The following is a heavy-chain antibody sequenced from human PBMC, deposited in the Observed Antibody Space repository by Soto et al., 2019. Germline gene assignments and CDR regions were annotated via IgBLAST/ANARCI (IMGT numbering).Heavy chain of an antibody. Sequence: QVQLVQSGAEVKKPGASVKVSCKASGYTFTSYDINWVRQGPGQGLEWMGWMNPNSGNTGYAQKFQGRVSMTRNTSRSTAYMELSSLRSEDTAVYYCARVREIRIAAAGMGYWGQGTLVTVSS. CDR3: ARVREIRIAAAGMGY. D-gene: IGHD6-13*01. CDR1: GYTFTSYD. J-gene: IGHJ4*02. CDR2: MNPNSGNT. V-gene: IGHV1-8*01.